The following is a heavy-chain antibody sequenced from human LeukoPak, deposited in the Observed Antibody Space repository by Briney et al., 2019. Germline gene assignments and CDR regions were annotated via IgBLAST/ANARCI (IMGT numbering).Heavy chain of an antibody. J-gene: IGHJ6*03. CDR3: AKAPPKEHDFWSGYYNYMDV. CDR2: VSSSGSI. Sequence: PSETLSLTCSVSGDSISYFYWSWIRQAAGKGLEWIGRVSSSGSIYYNASLKSRVTMSVDTSKNQFSLKVTSVTAADTAVYYCAKAPPKEHDFWSGYYNYMDVWGKGTTVTVSS. D-gene: IGHD3-3*01. CDR1: GDSISYFY. V-gene: IGHV4-4*07.